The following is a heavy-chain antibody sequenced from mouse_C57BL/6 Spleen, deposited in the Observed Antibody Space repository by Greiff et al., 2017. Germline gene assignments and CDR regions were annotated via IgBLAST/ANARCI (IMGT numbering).Heavy chain of an antibody. J-gene: IGHJ2*01. CDR1: GFTFSSYG. CDR3: ARTLDYYGSSYFDY. D-gene: IGHD1-1*01. CDR2: ISSGGSYT. Sequence: EVKLMESGGDLVKPGGSLKLSCAASGFTFSSYGMSWVRQTPDKRLEWVATISSGGSYTYYPDSVKGRFTISRDNAKNTLYLQMSSLKSEDTAMYYCARTLDYYGSSYFDYWGQGTTLTVSS. V-gene: IGHV5-6*01.